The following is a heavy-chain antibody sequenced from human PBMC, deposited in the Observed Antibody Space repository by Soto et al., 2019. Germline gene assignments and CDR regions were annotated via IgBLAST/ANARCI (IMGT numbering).Heavy chain of an antibody. CDR3: AREYDALDV. J-gene: IGHJ6*02. V-gene: IGHV3-30-3*01. CDR1: GFTFSSYN. CDR2: ISYHGTTT. Sequence: QVQLVESGGGVVQPGRSLRLSCAASGFTFSSYNIHLVRQAPGKGLEWVAAISYHGTTTYSAQSVKDRFTSSRDNFKNTLSLQMNSLRAEATAVYHGAREYDALDVWGQGTAVIVSS.